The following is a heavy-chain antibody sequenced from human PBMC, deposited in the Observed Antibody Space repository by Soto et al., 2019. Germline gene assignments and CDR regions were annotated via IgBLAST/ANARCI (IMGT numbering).Heavy chain of an antibody. CDR1: GYTFTSYG. J-gene: IGHJ6*02. D-gene: IGHD2-2*01. CDR3: ARAGDLGYCISTRCYPADYYYYGINV. CDR2: ISAYTGNT. V-gene: IGHV1-18*01. Sequence: GALVKVSCKASGYTFTSYGISWVRQAPGQGLEWMGWISAYTGNTNYAQKLQGRVTMTTDTSTSTAYMELRSLRSDDTAVYYCARAGDLGYCISTRCYPADYYYYGINVSG.